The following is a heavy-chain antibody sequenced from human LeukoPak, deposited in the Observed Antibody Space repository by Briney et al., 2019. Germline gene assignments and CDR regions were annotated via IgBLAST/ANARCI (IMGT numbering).Heavy chain of an antibody. Sequence: PSETLSLTCAVSGYSISGGYYWGWIRQPPGKGLEYIGSIYHSGSTYYNPSLKSRLTISVDTSKNHFSLKLGSVTAADTAVYYCARVRGDKPLDYWGQGTLVTVSS. D-gene: IGHD3-16*01. CDR2: IYHSGST. V-gene: IGHV4-38-2*01. CDR3: ARVRGDKPLDY. J-gene: IGHJ4*02. CDR1: GYSISGGYY.